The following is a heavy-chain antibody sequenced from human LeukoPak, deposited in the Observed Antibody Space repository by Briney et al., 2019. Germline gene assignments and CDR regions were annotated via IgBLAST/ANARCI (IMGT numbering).Heavy chain of an antibody. V-gene: IGHV3-43*02. CDR2: ISGDGGST. J-gene: IGHJ5*02. Sequence: PGGSLRLPCAASGFTFDDYAMHWVRQAPGRGLEWVSLISGDGGSTYYADSVKGRFTISRDNSKNSLYLQMNSLRTEDTALYYCAKDQNIWFGELLNWFDPWGQGTLVTVSS. D-gene: IGHD3-10*01. CDR3: AKDQNIWFGELLNWFDP. CDR1: GFTFDDYA.